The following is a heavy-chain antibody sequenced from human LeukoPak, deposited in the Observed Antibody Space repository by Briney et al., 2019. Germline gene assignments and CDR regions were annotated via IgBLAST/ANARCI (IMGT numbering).Heavy chain of an antibody. CDR2: ISGGGGST. J-gene: IGHJ4*02. Sequence: GGSLRLSCAASGFTFSNYSMNWVRQAPGKGLEWVSAISGGGGSTFYADSVKGRFTISRDNSKNTLYLQMNSLRAEDTALYYCAKGVYSGTYYSDYWGQGTLVTVSS. CDR3: AKGVYSGTYYSDY. V-gene: IGHV3-23*01. D-gene: IGHD1-26*01. CDR1: GFTFSNYS.